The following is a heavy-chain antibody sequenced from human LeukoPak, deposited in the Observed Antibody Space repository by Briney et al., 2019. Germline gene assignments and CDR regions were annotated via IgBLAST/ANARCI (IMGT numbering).Heavy chain of an antibody. D-gene: IGHD4-11*01. CDR1: GGSISSSSYY. CDR2: IYYSGST. Sequence: SETLSLTCTVSGGSISSSSYYWGWIRQPPGKGLEWIVSIYYSGSTYYNPSLKSRVTISVDTSKNQFSLKLSSVTAADTAVYYCARQGRLTTFDYWGQGTLVTVSS. CDR3: ARQGRLTTFDY. V-gene: IGHV4-39*01. J-gene: IGHJ4*02.